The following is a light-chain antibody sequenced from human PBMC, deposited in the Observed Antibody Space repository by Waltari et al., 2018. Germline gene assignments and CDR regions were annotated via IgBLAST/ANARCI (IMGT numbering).Light chain of an antibody. CDR2: FAS. CDR3: HQSSTYPFT. V-gene: IGKV6-21*02. CDR1: QSIGGS. Sequence: EIVLTQSPDFQSVTPKEKVTITCRASQSIGGSLHWYQQKPGQSPKLLIKFASQSISGVPSRFSGSGSGTDFTLTISGLEAEDAATYYCHQSSTYPFTFGPGTKLNIK. J-gene: IGKJ3*01.